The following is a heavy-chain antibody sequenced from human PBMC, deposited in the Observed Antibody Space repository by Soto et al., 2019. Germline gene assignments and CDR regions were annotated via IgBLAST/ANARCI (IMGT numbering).Heavy chain of an antibody. Sequence: EVQVVESGGGLVQPGGSLRLSCVASGFTFSTYWMHWVRQAPGKGLVWVSRIKFDGSTTSYADSVKGRFTISRDNAKNTVYLQMNSLRDEDTGVYYCARGIRNYYGVDVWGQGTTVTVSS. CDR3: ARGIRNYYGVDV. D-gene: IGHD5-18*01. J-gene: IGHJ6*02. CDR2: IKFDGSTT. CDR1: GFTFSTYW. V-gene: IGHV3-74*01.